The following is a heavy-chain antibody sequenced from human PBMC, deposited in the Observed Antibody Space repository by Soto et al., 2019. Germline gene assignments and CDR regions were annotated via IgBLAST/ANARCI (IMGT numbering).Heavy chain of an antibody. D-gene: IGHD3-16*02. Sequence: SETLSLTCTVSGGSIGGGDDYWSWIRQPPGKGLEWIGYIYYSGSTYYNPSLKSRVTISVDTSKNQFSLKLSSVTAADTAVYYCARVDDYVWGSYRGALDYWGQGTLVTVSS. CDR1: GGSIGGGDDY. CDR3: ARVDDYVWGSYRGALDY. V-gene: IGHV4-30-4*01. CDR2: IYYSGST. J-gene: IGHJ4*02.